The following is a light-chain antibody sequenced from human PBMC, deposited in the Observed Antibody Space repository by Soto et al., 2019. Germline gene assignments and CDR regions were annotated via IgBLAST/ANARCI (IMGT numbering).Light chain of an antibody. V-gene: IGLV2-14*01. Sequence: QSALTQPASVSGSPGQSITISCTGTSSDVGTYNYVSWYQQHPGKAPKLMIYDVSNRPSVVSDRSSGSKSGNTASLTISGLQAEDEADYYCSSYISSSTSVVFGRGTKLTVL. CDR1: SSDVGTYNY. J-gene: IGLJ2*01. CDR2: DVS. CDR3: SSYISSSTSVV.